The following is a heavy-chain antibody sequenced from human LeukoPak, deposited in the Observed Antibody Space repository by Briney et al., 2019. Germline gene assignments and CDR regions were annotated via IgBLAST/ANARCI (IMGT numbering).Heavy chain of an antibody. J-gene: IGHJ3*01. CDR1: GFTFRNYG. CDR2: ISISSTTI. D-gene: IGHD4/OR15-4a*01. Sequence: PGGSLRLSCAASGFTFRNYGMHWVRQAPGKGLEWISYISISSTTIYYADSVKGRFTISRDNSKNSLYLQMNNLRDDDTAVYYCARDQGMVNDAFDVWGQGTLVTVSS. CDR3: ARDQGMVNDAFDV. V-gene: IGHV3-48*02.